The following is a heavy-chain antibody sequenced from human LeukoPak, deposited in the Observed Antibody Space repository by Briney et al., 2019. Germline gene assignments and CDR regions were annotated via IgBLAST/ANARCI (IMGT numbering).Heavy chain of an antibody. J-gene: IGHJ4*02. CDR1: GFTFSSYA. D-gene: IGHD2-2*01. CDR3: AKDRYCSSTNCYASLDY. Sequence: GGSLRLSCAASGFTFSSYAMTWVRQAPGQGLEWVSGISGSGTGTYYADSVQGRFTISRDNSKNTLYLQVSSLRPEDTAVYYCAKDRYCSSTNCYASLDYWGQGTLVTVSS. V-gene: IGHV3-23*01. CDR2: ISGSGTGT.